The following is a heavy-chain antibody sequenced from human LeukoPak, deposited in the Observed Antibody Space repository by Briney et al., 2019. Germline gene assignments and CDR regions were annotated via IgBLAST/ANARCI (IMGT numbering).Heavy chain of an antibody. J-gene: IGHJ5*02. D-gene: IGHD5-24*01. CDR3: ARDPSVEMATGGFDP. Sequence: SETLSLTCTVSGGSISSSSYYWGWIRQPPGKGLEWIGSIYYSGSTYYNPSLKSRVTISVDTSKNQFSLKLSSVTAADTAVYYCARDPSVEMATGGFDPWGQGTLVTVSS. CDR1: GGSISSSSYY. CDR2: IYYSGST. V-gene: IGHV4-39*07.